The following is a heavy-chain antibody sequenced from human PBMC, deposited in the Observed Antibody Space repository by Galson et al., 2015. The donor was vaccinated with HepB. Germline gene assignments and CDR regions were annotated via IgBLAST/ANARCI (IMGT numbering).Heavy chain of an antibody. CDR3: ARDRAVITLGAFDY. D-gene: IGHD3-16*01. V-gene: IGHV3-7*01. Sequence: SLRLSCAASGFTFNNYWMSWVRQAPGKGLEWVANINHAGSEKHYVDSVKGRFTISRDNAKNSLYLQIKSLRAEDTALYYCARDRAVITLGAFDYWGQGTLVTVSS. CDR2: INHAGSEK. CDR1: GFTFNNYW. J-gene: IGHJ4*02.